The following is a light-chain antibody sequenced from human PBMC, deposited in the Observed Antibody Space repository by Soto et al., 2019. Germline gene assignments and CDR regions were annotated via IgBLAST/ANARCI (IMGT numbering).Light chain of an antibody. CDR3: LQYDRFPAT. J-gene: IGKJ4*01. V-gene: IGKV1-16*01. CDR2: SAS. CDR1: QDINNF. Sequence: DIQMTQSPSSLSASVGGRVTITCRASQDINNFLAWFQQEPGKAPKPLIYSASSLQDGVPSRFSGSGSGTHFTLTISSLQPEDFATYFCLQYDRFPATFGGGTRVDIE.